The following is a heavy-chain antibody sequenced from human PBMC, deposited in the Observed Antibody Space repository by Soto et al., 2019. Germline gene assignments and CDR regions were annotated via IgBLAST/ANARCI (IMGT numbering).Heavy chain of an antibody. CDR2: IYPGDSDT. D-gene: IGHD3-10*01. CDR1: GYTFSTYW. V-gene: IGHV5-51*01. J-gene: IGHJ4*02. CDR3: ARTYNSGSYLNPFDY. Sequence: GESLKISCKASGYTFSTYWIGWVRQMPGKGLEWMGIIYPGDSDTRYSPSFEGQVTMSADKSINSVYLQWISLKASDTAVYYCARTYNSGSYLNPFDYWGQGTLVTVSS.